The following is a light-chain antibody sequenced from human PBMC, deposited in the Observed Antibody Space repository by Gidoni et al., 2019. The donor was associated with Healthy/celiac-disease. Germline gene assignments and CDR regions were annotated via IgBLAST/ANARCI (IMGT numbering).Light chain of an antibody. CDR2: AAS. CDR3: QQGFT. Sequence: ITCRASQGISSYLAWYQQKPGKAPKLLIYAASTLQSGVPSRFSGSGSGTDFTLTIRSLQPEDFATYYGQQGFTFGPGTKVEIK. J-gene: IGKJ3*01. V-gene: IGKV1-9*01. CDR1: QGISSY.